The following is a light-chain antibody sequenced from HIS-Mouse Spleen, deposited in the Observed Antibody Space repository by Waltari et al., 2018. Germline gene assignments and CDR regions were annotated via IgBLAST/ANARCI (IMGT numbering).Light chain of an antibody. CDR1: QGISSY. Sequence: DIQLTQSPSFLSASVGDRVTITCRASQGISSYLAWYQQKPGKAPKLLIYAASTLQSGVPSRFSGSGSGTEFTLTISSLQPEDFATYYCQQYYSFPYTFGQGTKLEIK. V-gene: IGKV1-9*01. J-gene: IGKJ2*01. CDR2: AAS. CDR3: QQYYSFPYT.